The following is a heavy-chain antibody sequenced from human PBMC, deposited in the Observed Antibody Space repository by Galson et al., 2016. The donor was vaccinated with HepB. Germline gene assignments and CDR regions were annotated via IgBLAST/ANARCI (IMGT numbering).Heavy chain of an antibody. V-gene: IGHV3-11*06. CDR3: VRAVFSDH. Sequence: SLRLSCAASGFNFSLYYMNWIRQSPGRGLEWISYISKDSKFKDYADSVRGRFTISRDNGKDLVFLQMDSLRVEDTAVYFCVRAVFSDHWGQGTRVLVSS. CDR2: ISKDSKFK. D-gene: IGHD3-3*01. CDR1: GFNFSLYY. J-gene: IGHJ4*02.